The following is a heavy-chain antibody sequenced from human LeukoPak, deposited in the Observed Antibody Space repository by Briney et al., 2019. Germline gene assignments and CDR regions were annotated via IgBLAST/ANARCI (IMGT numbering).Heavy chain of an antibody. Sequence: SQTLSLTCTVSGGSISSGDYYWRWIRQLPGKGLEWIGYIYYSGSTYYNPSLKSRVTISVDTSKNQFSLKLSSVTAADTAVYYCARGENYYYGMDVWGKGTTVTVSS. CDR2: IYYSGST. V-gene: IGHV4-30-4*01. CDR3: ARGENYYYGMDV. J-gene: IGHJ6*04. CDR1: GGSISSGDYY.